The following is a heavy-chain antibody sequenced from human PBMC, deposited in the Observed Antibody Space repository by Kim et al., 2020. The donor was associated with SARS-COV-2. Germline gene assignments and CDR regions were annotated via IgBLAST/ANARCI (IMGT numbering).Heavy chain of an antibody. CDR2: IGAGGATT. CDR1: GFTFSNYA. D-gene: IGHD2-15*01. CDR3: AKTQWSRCWYFDL. Sequence: GGSLRLSCAASGFTFSNYAMSWVRQAPGKGLEWVSVIGAGGATTYYANSVKGRFTISRDNSKNTLFLQLNSLGGEDAALYYCAKTQWSRCWYFDLWGRGTLVTVSS. V-gene: IGHV3-23*01. J-gene: IGHJ2*01.